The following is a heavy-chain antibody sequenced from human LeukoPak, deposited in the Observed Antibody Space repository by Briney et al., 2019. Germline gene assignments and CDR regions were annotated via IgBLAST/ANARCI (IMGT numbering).Heavy chain of an antibody. CDR1: GYTFTDYY. CDR3: ARSPAYAYCGGDCYDYTFDY. Sequence: ASVKVSCKASGYTFTDYYIHWVRQAPGQGLEWMGWINPKSGGTNYAQKFQGRVTMTRDTSISTAYMELSRLRSDDTAVYYCARSPAYAYCGGDCYDYTFDYWGQGTLVTVSS. J-gene: IGHJ4*02. CDR2: INPKSGGT. V-gene: IGHV1-2*02. D-gene: IGHD2-21*02.